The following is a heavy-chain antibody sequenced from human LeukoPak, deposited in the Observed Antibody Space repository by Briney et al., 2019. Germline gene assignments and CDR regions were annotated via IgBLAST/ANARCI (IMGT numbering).Heavy chain of an antibody. D-gene: IGHD2-8*01. V-gene: IGHV4-59*08. CDR1: GGSISSYY. CDR2: IYYSGST. J-gene: IGHJ3*02. Sequence: PSETLSLTCTVSGGSISSYYWSWIRQPPGKGLEWIGYIYYSGSTNYNPSLKSRVTISVDTSKNQFSLKLSSVTAADTAVYYCARLKGVLGAFDIWGQRSMVTVSS. CDR3: ARLKGVLGAFDI.